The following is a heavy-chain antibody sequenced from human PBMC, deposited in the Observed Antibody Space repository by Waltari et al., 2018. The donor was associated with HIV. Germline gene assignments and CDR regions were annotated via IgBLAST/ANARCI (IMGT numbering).Heavy chain of an antibody. J-gene: IGHJ4*02. V-gene: IGHV1-8*02. CDR2: MNPDNGDA. D-gene: IGHD3-3*01. Sequence: QVQLVQSVAEIKKHRASVRVSCRASGYSFIDFDINWVRRAPGRGLEWVGWMNPDNGDAGYGHKFKGRFTLTRDTTTDTAYMDVTNLKSEETAIYYCTKGRRGALFGDEWGQGTLVTVSS. CDR3: TKGRRGALFGDE. CDR1: GYSFIDFD.